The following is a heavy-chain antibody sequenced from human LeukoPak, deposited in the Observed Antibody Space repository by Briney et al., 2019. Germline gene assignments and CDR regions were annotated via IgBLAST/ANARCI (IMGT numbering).Heavy chain of an antibody. CDR1: GFTFSSYW. Sequence: GGSLRLSCAASGFTFSSYWMSWVRQAPGKGLEWVAFIRYDGSNKYYADSVKGRFTISRDNSKNTLYLQMNSLRAEDTAVYYCAKAKNWNSDYDAFDIWGQGTMVTVSS. CDR2: IRYDGSNK. D-gene: IGHD1-7*01. J-gene: IGHJ3*02. V-gene: IGHV3-30*02. CDR3: AKAKNWNSDYDAFDI.